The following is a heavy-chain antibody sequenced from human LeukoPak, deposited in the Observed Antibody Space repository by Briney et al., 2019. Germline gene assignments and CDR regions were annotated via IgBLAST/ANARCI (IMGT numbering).Heavy chain of an antibody. Sequence: PGGSLRLSCSDSGFTFSSYWMAWVRHAPGKGLDWVANINHHGNEMYYVDSVKGRFTISRDNAKNSLYLQMNSLRAEDTAVYYCARRYRWYHEYWGQGTLVTVSS. V-gene: IGHV3-7*01. CDR3: ARRYRWYHEY. CDR2: INHHGNEM. D-gene: IGHD3-16*02. CDR1: GFTFSSYW. J-gene: IGHJ4*02.